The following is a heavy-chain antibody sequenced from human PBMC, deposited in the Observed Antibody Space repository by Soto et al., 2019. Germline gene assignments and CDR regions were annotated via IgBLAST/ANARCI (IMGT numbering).Heavy chain of an antibody. CDR2: IYHSGST. CDR1: GGSISSSNW. CDR3: ARDDSGAAAAANWFDP. V-gene: IGHV4-4*02. J-gene: IGHJ5*02. Sequence: QVQLQESGPGLVKPSWTLSLTCAVSGGSISSSNWWSWVRQPPGKGLEWIGEIYHSGSTNYHPSLKSRVTISVDKSKNQFSLKLSSVTAADTAVYYCARDDSGAAAAANWFDPWGQGTLVTVSS. D-gene: IGHD6-13*01.